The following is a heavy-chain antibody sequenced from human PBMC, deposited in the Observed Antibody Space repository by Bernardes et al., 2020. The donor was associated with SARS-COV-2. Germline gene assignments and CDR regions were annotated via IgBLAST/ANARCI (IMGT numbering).Heavy chain of an antibody. CDR1: GFTVSSNY. Sequence: GGSLRLSCAASGFTVSSNYMSWVRQAPGKGLEWVSVIYSGGSTYYADSVKGRFTISRDNSKNTLYLQMNSLRAEDTAVYYCARGGYSDGNYYYGMDVWGQGTTVTVSS. J-gene: IGHJ6*02. CDR2: IYSGGST. V-gene: IGHV3-53*01. CDR3: ARGGYSDGNYYYGMDV. D-gene: IGHD5-18*01.